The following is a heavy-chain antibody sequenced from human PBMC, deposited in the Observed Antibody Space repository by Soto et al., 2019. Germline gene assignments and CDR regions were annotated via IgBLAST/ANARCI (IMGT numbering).Heavy chain of an antibody. CDR1: GFTFSDHY. D-gene: IGHD3-3*01. Sequence: GGSLRLSCAASGFTFSDHYMDWVRQAPGKGLEWVGRTRNKANSYTTEYAASVKGRFTISRDDSKNSLYLQMNSLKTEDTAVYYCARSGRSGSFWYFDLWGRGTLVTVSS. J-gene: IGHJ2*01. V-gene: IGHV3-72*01. CDR3: ARSGRSGSFWYFDL. CDR2: TRNKANSYTT.